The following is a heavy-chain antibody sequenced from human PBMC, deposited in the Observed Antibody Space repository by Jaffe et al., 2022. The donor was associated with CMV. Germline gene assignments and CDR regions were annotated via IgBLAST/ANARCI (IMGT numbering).Heavy chain of an antibody. Sequence: QVQLVESGGGVVQPGRSLRLSCAASGFTFSSYGMHWVRQAPGKGLEWVAVIWYDGSNKYYADSVKGRFTISRDNSKNTLYLQMNSLRAEDTAVYYCARGGVVISHGVYYYYYYMDVWGKGTTVTVSS. CDR2: IWYDGSNK. V-gene: IGHV3-33*08. CDR3: ARGGVVISHGVYYYYYYMDV. CDR1: GFTFSSYG. J-gene: IGHJ6*03. D-gene: IGHD3-22*01.